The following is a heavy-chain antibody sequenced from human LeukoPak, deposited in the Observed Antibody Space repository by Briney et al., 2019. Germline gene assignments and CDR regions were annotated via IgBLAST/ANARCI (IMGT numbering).Heavy chain of an antibody. CDR2: IYYSGST. D-gene: IGHD6-19*01. CDR3: ARFKAVAGIYYFDY. Sequence: SETLSLTCTVSGGSISSSSYYWGWIRQPPGKGLEWIGSIYYSGSTYYNPSLKSRVIISVDTSKNQFSLKLSSVTAADTAVYYCARFKAVAGIYYFDYWGQGTLVTVSS. J-gene: IGHJ4*02. CDR1: GGSISSSSYY. V-gene: IGHV4-39*01.